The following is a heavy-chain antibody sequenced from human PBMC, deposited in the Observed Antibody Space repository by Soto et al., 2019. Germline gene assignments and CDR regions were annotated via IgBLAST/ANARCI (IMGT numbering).Heavy chain of an antibody. V-gene: IGHV3-23*01. D-gene: IGHD6-13*01. CDR3: ATGEAMYRSSTLDY. Sequence: EVQLLESGGGLVQPGGSLRLSCAASGFTFSSYAMTWVRQAPGKGLEWVSAVRGNGDNTYYADSLKGRFTVSRDNSKNTLYLQMSSLRVDDTAIYYCATGEAMYRSSTLDYWGQETLVTVSS. CDR1: GFTFSSYA. CDR2: VRGNGDNT. J-gene: IGHJ4*02.